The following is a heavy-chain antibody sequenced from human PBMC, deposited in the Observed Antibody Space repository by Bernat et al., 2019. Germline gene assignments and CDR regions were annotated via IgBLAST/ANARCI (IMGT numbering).Heavy chain of an antibody. J-gene: IGHJ4*02. CDR3: VREEYSSSSLDY. CDR1: GGSISSYY. CDR2: IYHSGST. Sequence: QVQLQESGPGLVKPSETLSLTCTVSGGSISSYYWSWIRQSPGKGLEWIGYIYHSGSTNYNPSLKSRVAISVDTSKNQFSLNLSSVTAADTAVYYCVREEYSSSSLDYWGQGTLVTVSS. V-gene: IGHV4-59*01. D-gene: IGHD6-6*01.